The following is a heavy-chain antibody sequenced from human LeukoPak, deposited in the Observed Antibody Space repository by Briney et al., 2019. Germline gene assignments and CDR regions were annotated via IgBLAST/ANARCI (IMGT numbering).Heavy chain of an antibody. CDR1: GYGFSSYE. CDR3: ARDPPGAPNWNFPFTFDY. CDR2: ISASGRTI. Sequence: GGSLRLSCVASGYGFSSYEMNWVRQAPGKGLEWISYISASGRTIHYADSVKGRFTISRDNAKNSLYLQMNSLRAEDTAVYYCARDPPGAPNWNFPFTFDYWGQGTLVTVSS. D-gene: IGHD1-7*01. J-gene: IGHJ4*02. V-gene: IGHV3-48*03.